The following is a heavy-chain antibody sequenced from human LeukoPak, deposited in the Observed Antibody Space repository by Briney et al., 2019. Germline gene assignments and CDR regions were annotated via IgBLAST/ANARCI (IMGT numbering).Heavy chain of an antibody. CDR3: ARDLWAAAGFFDY. D-gene: IGHD6-13*01. CDR2: IKQDGSEK. V-gene: IGHV3-7*01. Sequence: GGSLRLSCAASGFTFSSYWMSWVRQAPGKGLEWVANIKQDGSEKYYVDSVKGRFTISRDNAKNSLYLQMNSLRAEDTAVYYCARDLWAAAGFFDYWGQGTLVTVSS. CDR1: GFTFSSYW. J-gene: IGHJ4*02.